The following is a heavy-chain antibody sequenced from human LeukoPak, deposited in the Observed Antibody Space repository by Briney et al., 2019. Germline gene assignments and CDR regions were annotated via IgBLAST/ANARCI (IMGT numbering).Heavy chain of an antibody. CDR3: ARHVGYGNNGFDP. CDR1: GGSISSADFY. CDR2: IYYSGST. Sequence: PSETLSLTCAVSGGSISSADFYWSWIRQPPGKGLEWIGYIYYSGSTNYNPSLKSRVTISVDTSKNQFSLKLRSVTAADTAVYYCARHVGYGNNGFDPWGQGTLVTVSS. V-gene: IGHV4-61*08. D-gene: IGHD5-18*01. J-gene: IGHJ5*02.